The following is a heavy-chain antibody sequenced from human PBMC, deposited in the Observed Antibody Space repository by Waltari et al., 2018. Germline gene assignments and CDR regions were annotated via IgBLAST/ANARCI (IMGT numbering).Heavy chain of an antibody. V-gene: IGHV3-9*03. D-gene: IGHD5-12*01. Sequence: EVQLVESGGGLVQPGRSLRLSCAASGFTFDDAALPWVRQAPGKGLEWVSGISWNSGSIGYADSVKGRFTISRDNAKNSLYLQMNSLRAEDMALYYCAKDRDSGYDGGIDYWGQGTLVTVSS. CDR1: GFTFDDAA. CDR2: ISWNSGSI. J-gene: IGHJ4*02. CDR3: AKDRDSGYDGGIDY.